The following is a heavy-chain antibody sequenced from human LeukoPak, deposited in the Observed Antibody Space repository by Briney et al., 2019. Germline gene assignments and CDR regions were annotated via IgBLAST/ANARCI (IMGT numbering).Heavy chain of an antibody. D-gene: IGHD3-22*01. CDR1: GFTFSSYD. J-gene: IGHJ3*02. CDR2: IGTAGDT. CDR3: ARGYSGYYDSSGDNASNI. Sequence: GGSLRLSCAASGFTFSSYDMHWVRQATGKGLEWVSAIGTAGDTYYPGSVKGRFTISRENAKNSLYLQMNSLRAGDTAVYYCARGYSGYYDSSGDNASNIWGQGTMVTVSS. V-gene: IGHV3-13*01.